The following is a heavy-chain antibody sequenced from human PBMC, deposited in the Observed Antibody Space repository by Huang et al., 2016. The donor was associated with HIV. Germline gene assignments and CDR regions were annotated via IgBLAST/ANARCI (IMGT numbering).Heavy chain of an antibody. CDR1: GFTFSSYW. CDR3: ARDSQQWLVEDY. CDR2: TNSEGSST. Sequence: EVQLVESGGGLVQPGGSLRLSCAASGFTFSSYWMHWVRQAPGKGVVGVSRTNSEGSSTSYADSVKGRFTISRDNAKNTLYLQMNSLRAEDTAVYYCARDSQQWLVEDYWGQGTLVTVSS. J-gene: IGHJ4*02. V-gene: IGHV3-74*01. D-gene: IGHD6-19*01.